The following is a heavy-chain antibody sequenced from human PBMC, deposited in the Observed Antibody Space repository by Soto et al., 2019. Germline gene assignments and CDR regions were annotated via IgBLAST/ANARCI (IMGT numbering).Heavy chain of an antibody. CDR2: ISAYNGNT. D-gene: IGHD2-15*01. CDR1: GYTFTSYG. J-gene: IGHJ6*03. V-gene: IGHV1-18*01. Sequence: ASVKVSCKASGYTFTSYGISWVRRAPGQGLEWMGWISAYNGNTNYAQKLQGRVTMTTDTSTSTAYMELRSLSSDDTAVYYCARDRYCSGDSCSHPRYYYYYYMDVWGKGTTVTVSS. CDR3: ARDRYCSGDSCSHPRYYYYYYMDV.